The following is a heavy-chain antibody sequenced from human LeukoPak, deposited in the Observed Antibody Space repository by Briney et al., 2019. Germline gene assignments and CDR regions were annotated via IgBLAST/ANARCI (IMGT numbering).Heavy chain of an antibody. CDR1: GYTFTSYG. D-gene: IGHD6-19*01. J-gene: IGHJ4*02. CDR2: ISAYNGNT. Sequence: ASVKVSCKASGYTFTSYGISWVRQAPGQGLEWMGWISAYNGNTNYAQKLQGRVTMTTDTSTSTAYMELRSLRSDDTAVYYCARVRIPYSSGWYVDYWGQGTLVTASS. V-gene: IGHV1-18*01. CDR3: ARVRIPYSSGWYVDY.